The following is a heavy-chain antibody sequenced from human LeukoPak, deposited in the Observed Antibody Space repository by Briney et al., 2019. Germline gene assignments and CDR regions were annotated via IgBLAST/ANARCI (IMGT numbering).Heavy chain of an antibody. J-gene: IGHJ4*02. Sequence: SETLSLTCTVSGGSISSYYWSWIRQPPGKGLEWIGYIYYSGSTNYNPSLKSRVTISVDTSKNQFSLKLSSVTAADTAVYYCARTRGYSSSSRGLYFDYWGQGTLVTVSS. V-gene: IGHV4-59*01. D-gene: IGHD6-13*01. CDR3: ARTRGYSSSSRGLYFDY. CDR2: IYYSGST. CDR1: GGSISSYY.